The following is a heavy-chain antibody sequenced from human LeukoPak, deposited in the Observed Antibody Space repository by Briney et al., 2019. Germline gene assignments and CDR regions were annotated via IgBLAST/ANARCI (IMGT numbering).Heavy chain of an antibody. CDR3: AYGGDVAGQFDY. Sequence: PSETLSLTCAVYGGSFSGYYWSWIRQPPGKGLEWIGEINHSGSTNYNPSLKSRVTISVDTSKNQFSLKLSSVTAADTAVYYYAYGGDVAGQFDYWGQGTLVTVPS. CDR2: INHSGST. V-gene: IGHV4-34*01. D-gene: IGHD6-19*01. CDR1: GGSFSGYY. J-gene: IGHJ4*02.